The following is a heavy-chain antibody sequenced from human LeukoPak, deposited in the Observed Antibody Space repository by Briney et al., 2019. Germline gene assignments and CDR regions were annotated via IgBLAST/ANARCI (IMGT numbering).Heavy chain of an antibody. CDR2: MNPNSGNT. D-gene: IGHD3-9*01. CDR1: GYTFTSYD. CDR3: ARGHYDILTGYESIFDY. Sequence: ASVKVSCKASGYTFTSYDINWVRQATGQGLEWMGWMNPNSGNTGCAQKFQGRVTMTRNTSISTAYMELSSLRSEDTAVYYCARGHYDILTGYESIFDYWGQGTLVTVSS. V-gene: IGHV1-8*01. J-gene: IGHJ4*02.